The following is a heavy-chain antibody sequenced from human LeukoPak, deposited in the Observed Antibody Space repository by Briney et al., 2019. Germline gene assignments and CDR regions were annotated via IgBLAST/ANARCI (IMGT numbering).Heavy chain of an antibody. CDR1: GFTFSSYA. CDR2: ISSSGGST. V-gene: IGHV3-23*01. J-gene: IGHJ4*02. D-gene: IGHD6-6*01. Sequence: GGSLRLSCAASGFTFSSYAMSWVRQAPGKGLEWVSTISSSGGSTYYADSVKGRFTISRDNSNNTLFLQMNSLRAEHTAVFYCAKDRGGGYSSSSTVFDYWGQGTLVTVSS. CDR3: AKDRGGGYSSSSTVFDY.